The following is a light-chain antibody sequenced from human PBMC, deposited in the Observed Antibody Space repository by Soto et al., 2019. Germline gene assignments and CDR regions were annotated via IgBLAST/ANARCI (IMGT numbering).Light chain of an antibody. J-gene: IGKJ4*01. CDR1: QSVSSY. V-gene: IGKV3-11*01. CDR2: DAS. CDR3: QQRGNWPLT. Sequence: EIMLTQSPATLSLSPGERATLSCRASQSVSSYLAWYQQKPGQAPRLLVSDASNRATGIPARFSGSGSGTDFTLTISSLEPEDFAVYYCQQRGNWPLTFGGGTKVEIK.